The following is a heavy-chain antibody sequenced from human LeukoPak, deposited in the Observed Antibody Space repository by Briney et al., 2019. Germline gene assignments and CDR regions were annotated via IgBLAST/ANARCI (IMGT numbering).Heavy chain of an antibody. Sequence: PGTSLRLSCVASGFTFSIYAMHWVRQAPGKGLEWVAVIWYDGSNKYYADSVKGRFTISRDNSKNTLYLQMNSLRAEDTAVYYCVRNQWGGDILTCDYWGQGTLVTVSS. CDR2: IWYDGSNK. D-gene: IGHD3-9*01. CDR3: VRNQWGGDILTCDY. V-gene: IGHV3-33*01. CDR1: GFTFSIYA. J-gene: IGHJ4*02.